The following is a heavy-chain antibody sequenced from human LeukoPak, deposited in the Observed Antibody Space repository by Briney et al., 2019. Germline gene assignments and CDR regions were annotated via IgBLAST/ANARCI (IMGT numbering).Heavy chain of an antibody. CDR3: ARRGYSYGR. V-gene: IGHV4-34*01. Sequence: PSETLSLTCTVSGGSISSYYWSWIRQPPGKGLEWIGEINHSGSTNYNPSLKSRVTISVDTSKNQFSLKLSSVTAADTAVYYCARRGYSYGRWGQGTLVTVSS. CDR1: GGSISSYY. J-gene: IGHJ4*02. CDR2: INHSGST. D-gene: IGHD5-18*01.